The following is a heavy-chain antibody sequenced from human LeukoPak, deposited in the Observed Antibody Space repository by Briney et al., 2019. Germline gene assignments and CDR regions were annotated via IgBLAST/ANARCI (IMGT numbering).Heavy chain of an antibody. CDR3: ASLDDSSIFDY. J-gene: IGHJ4*02. CDR2: IYYSGST. D-gene: IGHD3-9*01. Sequence: SETLSLTCTVSGGSISSYYWSWIRQPPGKGLEWIGYIYYSGSTNYNPSLKSRVTISVDTSKNQFSLKLSSVTAADTAVYYCASLDDSSIFDYWGQGTLVTVSS. V-gene: IGHV4-59*12. CDR1: GGSISSYY.